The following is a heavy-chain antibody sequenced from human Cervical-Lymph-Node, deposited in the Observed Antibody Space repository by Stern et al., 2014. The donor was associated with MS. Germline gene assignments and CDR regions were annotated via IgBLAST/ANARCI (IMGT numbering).Heavy chain of an antibody. CDR3: AREGGNTAEYFQH. Sequence: VQLVESGGGVVQPGRSLRLSCAASGFTFSSSGMPWGRQAPGKGLEWRAIIWYDGSNTYYADSVKGRFTISRDNSKNTLYLQMNSLRAEDTAVYYCAREGGNTAEYFQHWGQGTLVTVSS. CDR1: GFTFSSSG. V-gene: IGHV3-33*01. CDR2: IWYDGSNT. D-gene: IGHD4-23*01. J-gene: IGHJ1*01.